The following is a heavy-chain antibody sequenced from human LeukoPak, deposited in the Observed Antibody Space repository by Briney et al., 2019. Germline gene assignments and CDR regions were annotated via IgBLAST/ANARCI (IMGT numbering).Heavy chain of an antibody. Sequence: SVTVSCTASGGTFSIYAISWVRQAPGQGLEWMGGIIPIFGTANYAQKFQGRVTITADESTSTAYMELSSLRSEDTAVYYCARRLYSSGWYYYYYGMDVWGQGTTVTVSS. J-gene: IGHJ6*02. V-gene: IGHV1-69*13. CDR1: GGTFSIYA. D-gene: IGHD6-19*01. CDR3: ARRLYSSGWYYYYYGMDV. CDR2: IIPIFGTA.